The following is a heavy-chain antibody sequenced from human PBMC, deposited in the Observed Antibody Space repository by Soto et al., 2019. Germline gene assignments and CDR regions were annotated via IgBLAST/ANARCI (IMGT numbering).Heavy chain of an antibody. J-gene: IGHJ6*02. Sequence: ASVKVSCKASGYTFTSYDMHWVRQAPGQGLEWMGISNPSGGSTNYAQKFQGRVTMTRDTSTSTAYMELSSLRSEDTAVYYCARDSMITCLGVVVPERSYSYSYGMDVWGQGTPVTVSS. CDR1: GYTFTSYD. CDR3: ARDSMITCLGVVVPERSYSYSYGMDV. D-gene: IGHD3-3*01. V-gene: IGHV1-46*01. CDR2: SNPSGGST.